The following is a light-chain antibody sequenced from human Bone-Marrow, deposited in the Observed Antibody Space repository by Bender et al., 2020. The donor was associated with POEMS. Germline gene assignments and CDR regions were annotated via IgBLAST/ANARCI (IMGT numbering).Light chain of an antibody. J-gene: IGLJ3*02. V-gene: IGLV2-8*01. CDR2: EVN. CDR1: GSDIGNYNY. CDR3: SAWEDSLNGWV. Sequence: QSALTQPPSASGSPGQSVTISCAGTGSDIGNYNYVSWYQLHPGKAPKLIIYEVNKRPSGVPDRFSGSKSGNTASLTVSGLQPEDEADYYCSAWEDSLNGWVFGGGTKLTVL.